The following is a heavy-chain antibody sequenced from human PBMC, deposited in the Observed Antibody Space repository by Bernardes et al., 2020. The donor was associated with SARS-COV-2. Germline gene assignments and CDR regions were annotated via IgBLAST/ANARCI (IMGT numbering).Heavy chain of an antibody. CDR1: GFTFSSYW. D-gene: IGHD2-15*01. V-gene: IGHV3-7*01. J-gene: IGHJ3*02. CDR3: ARDLFGHIVVVVAAHGAAFDI. CDR2: IKQDGSEK. Sequence: GGSLRLSCAASGFTFSSYWMSWVRQAPGKGLEWVANIKQDGSEKYYVDSVKGRFTISRDNAKNSLYLQMNSLRAEDTAVYYCARDLFGHIVVVVAAHGAAFDIWGQGTMVTVSS.